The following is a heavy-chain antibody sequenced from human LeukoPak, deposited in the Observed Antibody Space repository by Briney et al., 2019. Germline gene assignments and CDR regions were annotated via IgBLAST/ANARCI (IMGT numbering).Heavy chain of an antibody. J-gene: IGHJ4*02. D-gene: IGHD6-13*01. V-gene: IGHV3-30-3*01. CDR3: ARGLVYDQQLVPMAGY. Sequence: PGRSLRLSCAASGFTFSSYAMHWVRQAPGKGLEWVAVISYDGSNKYYADSVKGRFTISRDNSKNTLYLQMNSLRAEDTAVYYCARGLVYDQQLVPMAGYWGQGTLVTVSS. CDR1: GFTFSSYA. CDR2: ISYDGSNK.